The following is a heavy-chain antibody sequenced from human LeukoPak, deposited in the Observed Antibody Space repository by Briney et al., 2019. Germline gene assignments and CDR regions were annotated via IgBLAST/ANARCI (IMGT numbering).Heavy chain of an antibody. D-gene: IGHD5-24*01. Sequence: APVKVTCEASGYTFTSYYMHWVRQAPGQGLEWMGIINPSGGSTSYAQKFQGRVTMTRDMSTSTVCMELSSLRSEDTAAYYCARGGRWLPLDYWGQGTLVTVSS. V-gene: IGHV1-46*01. J-gene: IGHJ4*02. CDR1: GYTFTSYY. CDR3: ARGGRWLPLDY. CDR2: INPSGGST.